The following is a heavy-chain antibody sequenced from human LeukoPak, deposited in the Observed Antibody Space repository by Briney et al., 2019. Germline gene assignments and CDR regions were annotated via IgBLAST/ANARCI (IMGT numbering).Heavy chain of an antibody. V-gene: IGHV3-64*01. D-gene: IGHD4-17*01. CDR3: ARESAYGDYADY. CDR1: GFTFSSYA. CDR2: ISSNGGST. J-gene: IGHJ4*02. Sequence: GGSLRLSCAASGFTFSSYAMHWVRQAPGKGLEYVSAISSNGGSTYYANSVKGRFTISRDNSKNTLYLQMGSLRAEDMAVYYCARESAYGDYADYWGQGTLVTVSS.